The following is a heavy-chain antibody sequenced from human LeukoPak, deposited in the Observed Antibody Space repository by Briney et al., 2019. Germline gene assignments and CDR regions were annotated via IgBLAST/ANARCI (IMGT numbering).Heavy chain of an antibody. Sequence: GGSLRLSCAASGFTFSSYSMNWVRQAPGKGLELDSSISSSSSYIYYADSVKGRFTISRDNAKNSLYLQMNSLRAEDTAVYYCASWDYDILTGYYINWFDPWGQGTLVTVSS. D-gene: IGHD3-9*01. J-gene: IGHJ5*02. CDR3: ASWDYDILTGYYINWFDP. CDR1: GFTFSSYS. V-gene: IGHV3-21*01. CDR2: ISSSSSYI.